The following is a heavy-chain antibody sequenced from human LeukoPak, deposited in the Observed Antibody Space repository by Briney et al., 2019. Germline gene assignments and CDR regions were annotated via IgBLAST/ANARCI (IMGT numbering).Heavy chain of an antibody. J-gene: IGHJ4*02. CDR1: GYRFGSYW. CDR3: VRDSGWFHFDY. D-gene: IGHD6-19*01. Sequence: GGSLRLSCAASGYRFGSYWMTWVRQAPGKGLEWVAHIKEDGSAENYVDSVKGRFSISGDNAKNSLYLQMNSLRVEDTAVYYCVRDSGWFHFDYWGQGILVTVSP. V-gene: IGHV3-7*03. CDR2: IKEDGSAE.